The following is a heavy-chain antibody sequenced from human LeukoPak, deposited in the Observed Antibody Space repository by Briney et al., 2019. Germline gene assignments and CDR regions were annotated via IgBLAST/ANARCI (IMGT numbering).Heavy chain of an antibody. CDR2: IIQDGSAK. J-gene: IGHJ4*02. CDR3: ARDGRRKEDY. Sequence: PGGSLRLSCAASGFTFSSYWMTWVRQAPGKGLEWVANIIQDGSAKYYVDSVKGRFTISRDNAKNSLYLQMDSLRAEDTAVYYCARDGRRKEDYWGQGTLVTVSS. V-gene: IGHV3-7*01. CDR1: GFTFSSYW.